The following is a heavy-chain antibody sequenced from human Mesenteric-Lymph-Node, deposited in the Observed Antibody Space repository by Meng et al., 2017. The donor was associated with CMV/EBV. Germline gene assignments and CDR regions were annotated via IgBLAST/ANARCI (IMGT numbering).Heavy chain of an antibody. CDR1: GFTFSDYW. CDR2: IYSDGRTT. Sequence: GESLKISCVGSGFTFSDYWIHWVRQAPGKGLVWVSHIYSDGRTTNYADSVKGRFTISRDNAKNTLYLQMNNLRPDDTAVYYCVRDPNGVDYWGQVTLSPSPQ. V-gene: IGHV3-74*01. J-gene: IGHJ4*02. CDR3: VRDPNGVDY.